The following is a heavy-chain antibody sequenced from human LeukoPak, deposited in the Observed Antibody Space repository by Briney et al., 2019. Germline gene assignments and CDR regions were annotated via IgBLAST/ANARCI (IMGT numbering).Heavy chain of an antibody. J-gene: IGHJ3*02. Sequence: ASVKVSCKASGYTFTGYYMHWVRQAPGQGLEWMGWINPNSGGTNYAQKFQGRVTMTRDTSISTAYMELSRLRSDDTAVYYCARDQSGIGAFDIWGQGTMVTVSS. CDR2: INPNSGGT. V-gene: IGHV1-2*02. CDR3: ARDQSGIGAFDI. D-gene: IGHD3-3*01. CDR1: GYTFTGYY.